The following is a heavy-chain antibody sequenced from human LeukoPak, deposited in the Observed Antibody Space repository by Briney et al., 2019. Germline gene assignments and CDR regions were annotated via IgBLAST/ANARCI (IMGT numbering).Heavy chain of an antibody. J-gene: IGHJ4*02. CDR2: ISYDGSNK. CDR3: AREAVAGIYPDY. Sequence: GGSLRLSCAASGFTFSSYGMSWVRQAPGKGLEWVAVISYDGSNKYYADSVKGRFTISRDNSKNTLYLQMNSLRAEDTAVYYCAREAVAGIYPDYWGQGTLVTVSS. CDR1: GFTFSSYG. V-gene: IGHV3-30*03. D-gene: IGHD6-19*01.